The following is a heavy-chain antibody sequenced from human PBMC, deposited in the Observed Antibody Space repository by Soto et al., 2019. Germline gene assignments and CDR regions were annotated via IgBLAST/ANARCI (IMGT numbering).Heavy chain of an antibody. J-gene: IGHJ4*02. CDR2: IYYSGTT. CDR1: GGSVTSNSYF. Sequence: QVQLQESGPGLVKPSETLSLTCTVSGGSVTSNSYFWNWVRQPPGKGLEWIGYIYYSGTTSYNPSLKSRLAISVDTSKNQFSLRLSSVPAADTAVYYCATGLEMDPFDHWGQGTLVTVSS. CDR3: ATGLEMDPFDH. V-gene: IGHV4-61*01.